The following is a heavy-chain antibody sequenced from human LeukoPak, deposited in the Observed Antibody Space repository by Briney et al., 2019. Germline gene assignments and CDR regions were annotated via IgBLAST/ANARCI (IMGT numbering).Heavy chain of an antibody. Sequence: ASVKVSCKASGYTFTSYGISWVRQAPGQGLEWMGWISAYNGNTNYAQKLQGRVTMTTDTSTSTAYMELRSLRSDDTAVYYCARDPDSSSPGAFDIWGQGTMVTVSS. CDR1: GYTFTSYG. D-gene: IGHD6-6*01. CDR2: ISAYNGNT. J-gene: IGHJ3*02. CDR3: ARDPDSSSPGAFDI. V-gene: IGHV1-18*01.